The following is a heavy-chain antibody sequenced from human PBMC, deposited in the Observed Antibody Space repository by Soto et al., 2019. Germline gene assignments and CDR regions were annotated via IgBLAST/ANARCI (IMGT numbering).Heavy chain of an antibody. CDR2: ISSSSSYT. J-gene: IGHJ6*02. CDR3: ARWKELRVMEWSWDYYYGMDV. V-gene: IGHV3-11*06. CDR1: GLTFSDYY. D-gene: IGHD3-3*01. Sequence: QVQLVESGGGLVKPGGSLRLSCAASGLTFSDYYMTWIRQAPGKGLEWVSFISSSSSYTVYADSVKGRFTISRDNGENSLYLQMNSLRAEDTAVYYCARWKELRVMEWSWDYYYGMDVWGQGTTVTVSS.